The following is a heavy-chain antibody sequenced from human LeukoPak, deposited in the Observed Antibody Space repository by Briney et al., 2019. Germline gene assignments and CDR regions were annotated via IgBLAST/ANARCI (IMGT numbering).Heavy chain of an antibody. Sequence: ASVKVSCKPSGYTFNTYGITWVRQAPGQGLEWVGWISPYNGNTNYAQKFQGRVTLTTDTSTSTAYMELRSLRSDDTAVYYCARGPHERSGYPDDWGQGTLVIVSS. V-gene: IGHV1-18*01. J-gene: IGHJ4*02. CDR3: ARGPHERSGYPDD. D-gene: IGHD3-22*01. CDR1: GYTFNTYG. CDR2: ISPYNGNT.